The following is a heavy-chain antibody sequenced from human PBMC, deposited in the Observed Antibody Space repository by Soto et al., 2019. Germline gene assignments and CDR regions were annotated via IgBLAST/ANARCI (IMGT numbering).Heavy chain of an antibody. V-gene: IGHV1-24*01. CDR2: FDPEDGET. CDR1: GYTLTELS. CDR3: ARDTVKYDFWSGHGRYYYCMDL. J-gene: IGHJ6*02. D-gene: IGHD3-3*01. Sequence: ASVKVSCKASGYTLTELSMHWVRQAPGKGLGWMGCFDPEDGETIYAQKFHGTVTITKDTSTDTAYMELSSLRSEDTAVYYCARDTVKYDFWSGHGRYYYCMDLWGQGTMVTVSS.